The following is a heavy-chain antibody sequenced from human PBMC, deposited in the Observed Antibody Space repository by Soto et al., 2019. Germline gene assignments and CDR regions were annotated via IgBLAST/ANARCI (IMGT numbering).Heavy chain of an antibody. CDR2: VYYSGST. CDR1: GGSVSSSIYY. Sequence: PSETLSLTCTVSGGSVSSSIYYWCWIRQSPGKGLEWIGSVYYSGSTYYNPSLKSRVTISVDTSTNQFSLKLRSATAADTAFYYCARQLVEGATGWFDPWGQGTLVTVSS. CDR3: ARQLVEGATGWFDP. D-gene: IGHD2-15*01. V-gene: IGHV4-39*01. J-gene: IGHJ5*02.